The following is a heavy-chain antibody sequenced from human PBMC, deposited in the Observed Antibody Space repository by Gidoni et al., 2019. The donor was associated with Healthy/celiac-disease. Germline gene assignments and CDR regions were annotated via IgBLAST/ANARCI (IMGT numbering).Heavy chain of an antibody. CDR2: ISGSGGST. J-gene: IGHJ4*02. CDR3: AKGWAVAGLYYFDY. CDR1: GFTFSSYA. Sequence: EVKLLVSGGGLVQPGGSLGLSCAASGFTFSSYAMSWVRQAPGKGLEWVSAISGSGGSTYYADSVKGRFTISRDNSKNTLYLQMNSLRAEDTAVYYCAKGWAVAGLYYFDYWGQGTLVTVSS. D-gene: IGHD6-19*01. V-gene: IGHV3-23*01.